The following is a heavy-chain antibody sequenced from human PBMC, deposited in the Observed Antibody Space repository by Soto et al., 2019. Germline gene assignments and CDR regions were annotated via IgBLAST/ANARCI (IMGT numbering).Heavy chain of an antibody. CDR1: GGSINVFSYF. J-gene: IGHJ4*02. CDR2: VHSTGAV. V-gene: IGHV4-39*01. Sequence: QLQLQESGPGRVKTSETLSLSCTVSGGSINVFSYFWGWIRQPPGKGPESLGSVHSTGAVYYNPSLKSRLTMSLDTSENRFSLQLSPLTAADTSIYYCARRGTHFYDYWGQGMLVTVSS. CDR3: ARRGTHFYDY.